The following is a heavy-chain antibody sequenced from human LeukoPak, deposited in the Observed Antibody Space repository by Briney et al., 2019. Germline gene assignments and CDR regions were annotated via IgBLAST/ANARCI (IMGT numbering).Heavy chain of an antibody. CDR3: ARVAYSGYDYRGYFDY. CDR1: GGYIGSYY. J-gene: IGHJ4*02. V-gene: IGHV4-59*12. CDR2: IYYRGSA. Sequence: SETLSLTCTVSGGYIGSYYWSWIRRPPGKGLEWIGYIYYRGSANYNPSLKSRVTISVDTPKNQFSLKLSSVTAADTAVFYCARVAYSGYDYRGYFDYWGQGTLVTVSS. D-gene: IGHD5-12*01.